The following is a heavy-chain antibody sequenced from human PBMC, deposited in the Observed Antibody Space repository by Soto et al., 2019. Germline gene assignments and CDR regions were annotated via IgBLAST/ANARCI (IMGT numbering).Heavy chain of an antibody. CDR1: GYTFTSYD. CDR3: ARDTGYGTTWDAFDI. J-gene: IGHJ3*02. CDR2: MNPNSGNT. D-gene: IGHD6-13*01. V-gene: IGHV1-8*01. Sequence: QVQLVQSGAEVKKPGASVKVSCKASGYTFTSYDINWVRQATGQGLEWMGWMNPNSGNTGYAQKFQGRVTMTRSTSXXTADMELSSLRSEDTAVYYCARDTGYGTTWDAFDIWGQGTMVTVSS.